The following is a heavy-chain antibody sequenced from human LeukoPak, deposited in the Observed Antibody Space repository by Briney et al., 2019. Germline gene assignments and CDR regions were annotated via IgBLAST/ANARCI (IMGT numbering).Heavy chain of an antibody. J-gene: IGHJ4*02. V-gene: IGHV3-30*02. D-gene: IGHD3-3*01. CDR3: ARDHEWSWDY. Sequence: GGSLRLSCTVSGAPFSIYGLHWVSQAPGRGLEWVALLRSDGRDKYYADSVKGRFTISRDSSKNTVYLQLSSLRTEDTAVYYCARDHEWSWDYWGQGTLVIVSS. CDR2: LRSDGRDK. CDR1: GAPFSIYG.